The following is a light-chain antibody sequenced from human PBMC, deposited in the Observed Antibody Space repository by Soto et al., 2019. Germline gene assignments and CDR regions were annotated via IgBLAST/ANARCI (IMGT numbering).Light chain of an antibody. V-gene: IGKV3-20*01. CDR1: QSVSSNF. J-gene: IGKJ2*02. Sequence: EIVLTQSPGTLSLSPGDRATLSCRASQSVSSNFLAWYQQKPGQAPKLLISGASSRATGIPDRFSGSGSGTDCTLTISRLEPEDFALYSCQQYGSSPGTFGQGTKLEIK. CDR3: QQYGSSPGT. CDR2: GAS.